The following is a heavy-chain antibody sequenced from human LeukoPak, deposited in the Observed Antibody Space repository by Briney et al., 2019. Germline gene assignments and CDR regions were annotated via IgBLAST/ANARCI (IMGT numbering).Heavy chain of an antibody. Sequence: GGSLRLSCAASGFTFSSYWMSWVRQAPGKGLEWVANIKQDGSEKYYVDSVKGRFTISRDNAKNSLYLQMNSLRAEDTAVYYCAKATYYDYVWGSYPSLWGQGTLVTVSS. CDR2: IKQDGSEK. V-gene: IGHV3-7*01. J-gene: IGHJ4*02. CDR1: GFTFSSYW. CDR3: AKATYYDYVWGSYPSL. D-gene: IGHD3-16*01.